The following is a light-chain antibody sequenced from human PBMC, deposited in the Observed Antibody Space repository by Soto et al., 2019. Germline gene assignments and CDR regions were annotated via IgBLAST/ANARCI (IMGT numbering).Light chain of an antibody. V-gene: IGKV3-15*01. J-gene: IGKJ4*01. CDR3: QQYNEWPLT. CDR1: QTVSNN. Sequence: ERVMTQSPATLSVSPGEKATLSCRASQTVSNNVAWYQQKPGQAPRLLMYSPSTRATGIPARFSGSGSGTEFTPTISSLQSQDFAVYYCQQYNEWPLTFGGGTKVETK. CDR2: SPS.